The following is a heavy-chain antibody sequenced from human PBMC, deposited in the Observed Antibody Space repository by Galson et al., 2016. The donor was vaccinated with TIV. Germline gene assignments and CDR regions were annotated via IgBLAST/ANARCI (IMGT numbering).Heavy chain of an antibody. Sequence: SVKVSCKASGDTFASYAFSWVRQAPGQGLEVMGGTIPILGSSDYAQRFQGRVTITADASTCTVYMELRSLRSEDTAMYYCARVRFGELSGYYYYMDVWGKGTTVTVSS. CDR3: ARVRFGELSGYYYYMDV. D-gene: IGHD3-10*01. CDR2: TIPILGSS. V-gene: IGHV1-69*13. J-gene: IGHJ6*03. CDR1: GDTFASYA.